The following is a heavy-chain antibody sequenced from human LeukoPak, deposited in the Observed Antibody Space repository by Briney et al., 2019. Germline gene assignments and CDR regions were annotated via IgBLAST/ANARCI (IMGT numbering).Heavy chain of an antibody. CDR3: ATHIPWDI. D-gene: IGHD2-21*01. CDR2: IKSKTDGGAI. CDR1: GFTFSNSW. J-gene: IGHJ3*02. V-gene: IGHV3-15*01. Sequence: PGGSLRLSCVASGFTFSNSWMIWARQAPGKGLEWVGRIKSKTDGGAIDYAAPVKGRFSISRDDSKDTMFLQMNNLKSDDTAVYYCATHIPWDIWGPGTMVTVSS.